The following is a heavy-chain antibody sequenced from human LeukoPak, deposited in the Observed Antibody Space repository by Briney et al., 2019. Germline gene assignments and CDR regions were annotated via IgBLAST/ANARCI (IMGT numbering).Heavy chain of an antibody. CDR3: ASGITMVRGRIEYAFDI. Sequence: SETLSLTCTVSGGSISSYYWSWIRQPPGKGLEWIGYIYYSGSTNYNPSLKSRVTISVDTSKNQFSLKLSSVTAADTAVYYCASGITMVRGRIEYAFDIWGQGTMVTVSS. D-gene: IGHD3-10*01. J-gene: IGHJ3*02. CDR1: GGSISSYY. V-gene: IGHV4-59*12. CDR2: IYYSGST.